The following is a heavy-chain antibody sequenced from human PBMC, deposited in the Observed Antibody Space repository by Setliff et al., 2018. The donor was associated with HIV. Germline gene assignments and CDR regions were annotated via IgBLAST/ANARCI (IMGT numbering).Heavy chain of an antibody. Sequence: GGSLRLSCAASGFTVSTYYMSWVRQAPGKGLEWVSTIYSDGSTYHADSANGRFTLSRDISENALYLQIDSLRPEDTAVYYCSRSQGIGNYYMDDWGTGTTVTVSS. CDR3: SRSQGIGNYYMDD. V-gene: IGHV3-66*02. CDR1: GFTVSTYY. J-gene: IGHJ6*03. D-gene: IGHD3-10*01. CDR2: IYSDGST.